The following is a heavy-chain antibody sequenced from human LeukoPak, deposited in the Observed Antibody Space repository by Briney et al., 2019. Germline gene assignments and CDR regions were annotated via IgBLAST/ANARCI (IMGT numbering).Heavy chain of an antibody. CDR3: ARGTGYHFDY. CDR2: IWYDGSNK. V-gene: IGHV3-33*01. J-gene: IGHJ4*02. D-gene: IGHD3/OR15-3a*01. CDR1: GFTFSSYG. Sequence: GRSLRLSCAASGFTFSSYGMHWVRQAPGKGLEWVAVIWYDGSNKYYADSAKGRFTISRDNSKNTLYLQMNSLRAEDTAVYYCARGTGYHFDYWGQGTLVTVSS.